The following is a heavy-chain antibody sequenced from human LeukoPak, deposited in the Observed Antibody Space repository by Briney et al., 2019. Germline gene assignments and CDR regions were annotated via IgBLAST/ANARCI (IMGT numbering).Heavy chain of an antibody. CDR3: AREDSYDSSGYYPGYFDY. D-gene: IGHD3-22*01. CDR1: GGTFSSYA. Sequence: SVKVSCKASGGTFSSYAISWVRQAPGQGLEWMGGIIPIFGTANYAQKFQGRVTITADESTSTAYMELSSLRSENTAVYCCAREDSYDSSGYYPGYFDYWGQGTLVTVSS. J-gene: IGHJ4*02. CDR2: IIPIFGTA. V-gene: IGHV1-69*13.